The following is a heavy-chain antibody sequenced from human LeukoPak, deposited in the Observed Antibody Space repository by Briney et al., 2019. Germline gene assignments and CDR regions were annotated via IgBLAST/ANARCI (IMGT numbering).Heavy chain of an antibody. J-gene: IGHJ5*02. D-gene: IGHD3-3*01. V-gene: IGHV4-34*01. Sequence: PSETLSLTCAVYGGSFSGYYWSWIRQPPGKGLEWIGETNHSGSTNYNPSLKSRVTISVDTSKNQFSLKLSSVTAADTAVYYCARGRITIFGVVINGGNWFDPWGQGTLVTVSS. CDR1: GGSFSGYY. CDR2: TNHSGST. CDR3: ARGRITIFGVVINGGNWFDP.